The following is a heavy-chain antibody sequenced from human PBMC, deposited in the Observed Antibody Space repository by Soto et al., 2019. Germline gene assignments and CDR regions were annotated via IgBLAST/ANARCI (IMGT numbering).Heavy chain of an antibody. CDR2: TYYRSKWYN. CDR3: ARESIVVVVAATSGSGTYYYYGMDV. D-gene: IGHD2-15*01. V-gene: IGHV6-1*01. Sequence: PSQTLSLTCAISGDSVSSNSAAWNWIRQSPSRGLEWLGRTYYRSKWYNDYAVSVKSRITINPDTSKNQFSLQLNSVTPEDTAVYYCARESIVVVVAATSGSGTYYYYGMDVWGQGTTVTVSS. J-gene: IGHJ6*02. CDR1: GDSVSSNSAA.